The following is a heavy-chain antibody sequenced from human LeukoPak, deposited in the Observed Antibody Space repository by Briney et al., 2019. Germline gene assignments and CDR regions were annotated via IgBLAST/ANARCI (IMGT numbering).Heavy chain of an antibody. CDR2: IYYSGST. D-gene: IGHD6-13*01. CDR3: ARMQPRGAFDI. Sequence: SQTLSLTCSVSGDSISRGGDHWSWIRQHPGTGLEWIGYIYYSGSTHYNPSLKSRVTISVDTSKNQFSLKLSSVTAADTAVYYCARMQPRGAFDIWGQGTMVTVSS. V-gene: IGHV4-31*03. J-gene: IGHJ3*02. CDR1: GDSISRGGDH.